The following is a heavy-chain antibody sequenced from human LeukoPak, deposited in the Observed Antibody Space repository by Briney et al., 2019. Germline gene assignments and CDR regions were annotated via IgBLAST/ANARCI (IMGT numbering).Heavy chain of an antibody. CDR2: IYHSGSS. J-gene: IGHJ4*02. Sequence: PSETLSLTCAVSGGSISISNWRSWVRQPPGKGLEWIGEIYHSGSSNYNPSLKRRVTISVDKSKNQFSLKVSSVTAADTAVYYCASRLYSSARNFDYWGQGTLVTVSS. D-gene: IGHD6-19*01. V-gene: IGHV4-4*02. CDR3: ASRLYSSARNFDY. CDR1: GGSISISNW.